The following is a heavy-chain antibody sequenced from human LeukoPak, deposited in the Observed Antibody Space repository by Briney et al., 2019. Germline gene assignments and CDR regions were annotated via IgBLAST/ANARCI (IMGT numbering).Heavy chain of an antibody. CDR2: IYYSGST. J-gene: IGHJ5*02. CDR3: ARDSILGIAAAGHFDP. Sequence: SETLSLTCTVSGGSISSSSYYWGWIRQPPGKGLEWIGSIYYSGSTYYNPSLKSRVTISVDTSKNQFSLKLSSVTAADTAVYYCARDSILGIAAAGHFDPWGQGTLVTVSS. CDR1: GGSISSSSYY. V-gene: IGHV4-39*07. D-gene: IGHD6-13*01.